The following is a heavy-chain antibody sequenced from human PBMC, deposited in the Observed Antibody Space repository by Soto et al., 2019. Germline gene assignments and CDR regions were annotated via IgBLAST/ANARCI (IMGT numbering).Heavy chain of an antibody. Sequence: PSETLSLTCTVSGDSTSAYSWSWVRQPPGKGLEWIGNIHYNGNTKYNPSLKSRVTMSVDTSKNQFSLKLISVTAADTAKYFCAREGNLGRWLQPLAFWCQGTLVPVSS. D-gene: IGHD5-12*01. CDR2: IHYNGNT. J-gene: IGHJ4*02. V-gene: IGHV4-59*01. CDR3: AREGNLGRWLQPLAF. CDR1: GDSTSAYS.